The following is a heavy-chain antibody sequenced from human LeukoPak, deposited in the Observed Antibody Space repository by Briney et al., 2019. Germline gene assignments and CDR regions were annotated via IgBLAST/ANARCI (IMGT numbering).Heavy chain of an antibody. D-gene: IGHD3-22*01. V-gene: IGHV4-39*01. Sequence: PSVTLSLTCAVSGDYISSSSYYWGWIRQSPGTGLEWIGDIYHSGRTYYNPSLKSRVAISIDTSKNQFSLRLRSMTAADTAVFYCARRRYYDSTGYFEWGRGTLVTVSS. CDR3: ARRRYYDSTGYFE. CDR2: IYHSGRT. CDR1: GDYISSSSYY. J-gene: IGHJ1*01.